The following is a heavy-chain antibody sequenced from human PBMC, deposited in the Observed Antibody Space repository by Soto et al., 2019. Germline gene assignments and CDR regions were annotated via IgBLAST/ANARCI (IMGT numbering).Heavy chain of an antibody. Sequence: SETLSLTCAVYGGSFSVDYWSWIRQPPGKGLEWIGEINHSGSTNYNPSLKSRVTISVDTSKNQFSLKLSSVTAADTAVYYCARKNGVFWSGYYSSYRFDPWGQGTLVTVSS. J-gene: IGHJ5*02. D-gene: IGHD3-3*01. CDR3: ARKNGVFWSGYYSSYRFDP. CDR2: INHSGST. CDR1: GGSFSVDY. V-gene: IGHV4-34*01.